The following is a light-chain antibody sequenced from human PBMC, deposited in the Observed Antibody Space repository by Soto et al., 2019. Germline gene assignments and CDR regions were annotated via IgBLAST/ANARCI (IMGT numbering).Light chain of an antibody. Sequence: DIQMTQSPSSLSASVGDRVTITCRASQGISNFLNWYQKKPGEAPKVLIYAASSLQTGVPSRFTSSGSGTVFTITINSLQPEDFATYFCQQSFTNPKTFGQGTEVDIK. CDR2: AAS. J-gene: IGKJ1*01. CDR1: QGISNF. V-gene: IGKV1-39*01. CDR3: QQSFTNPKT.